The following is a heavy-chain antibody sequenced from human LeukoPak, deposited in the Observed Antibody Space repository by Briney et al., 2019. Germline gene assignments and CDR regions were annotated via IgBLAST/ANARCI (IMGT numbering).Heavy chain of an antibody. D-gene: IGHD3-22*01. CDR3: AREQDPYYYDSSAFF. V-gene: IGHV3-21*01. CDR1: GFTFSSNT. CDR2: ISSSSSYI. Sequence: GGSLSLSCAASGFTFSSNTMNWVRQAPGKGREWVSSISSSSSYIYYADSVKGRFTISRDNAKNSLYLQMNSLRAEDTAVYYCAREQDPYYYDSSAFFWGQGTLVTVSS. J-gene: IGHJ4*02.